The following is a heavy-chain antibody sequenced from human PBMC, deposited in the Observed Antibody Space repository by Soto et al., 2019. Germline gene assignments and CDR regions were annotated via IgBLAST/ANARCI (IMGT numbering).Heavy chain of an antibody. CDR2: INSDESVT. Sequence: EVQLVESGGGLVQPGGSLRLSCAASGFTFSDCWMHWVRQAPGKGLVWVSRINSDESVTSYADSVKGRFPISRDNAKNTLYLEMNSLRDEDTAVYYCARVGYGSGSYHFDFWGQGTLVTVSS. CDR3: ARVGYGSGSYHFDF. D-gene: IGHD3-10*01. V-gene: IGHV3-74*01. CDR1: GFTFSDCW. J-gene: IGHJ4*02.